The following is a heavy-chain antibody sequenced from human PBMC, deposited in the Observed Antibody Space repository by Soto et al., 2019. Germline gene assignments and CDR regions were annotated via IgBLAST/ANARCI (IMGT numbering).Heavy chain of an antibody. CDR3: AKDRWNEYYYDSSGYSDY. CDR1: GFTFSSYA. D-gene: IGHD3-22*01. V-gene: IGHV3-23*01. J-gene: IGHJ4*02. Sequence: GGSLRLSCAASGFTFSSYAMSWVRQAPGKGLEWVSAISGSGGSTYYADSVKGRFTISRDNSKNTLYLQMNSLRAEDTAVYYCAKDRWNEYYYDSSGYSDYWGQGTLVTVSS. CDR2: ISGSGGST.